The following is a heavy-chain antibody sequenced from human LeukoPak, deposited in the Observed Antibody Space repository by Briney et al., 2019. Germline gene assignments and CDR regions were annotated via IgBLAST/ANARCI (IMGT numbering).Heavy chain of an antibody. CDR1: GITLSNYG. CDR3: AKRGVVIRVILVGFHKEAYYFDS. D-gene: IGHD2-21*01. V-gene: IGHV3-23*01. CDR2: ISDSGGRT. Sequence: GGSLRLSCAVSGITLSNYGMSWVRQAPGNGLEWVAGISDSGGRTNYADSVRGRFTISRDNPKNTLYLQMNSLRVEDTAVYFCAKRGVVIRVILVGFHKEAYYFDSWGQGALVTVSS. J-gene: IGHJ4*02.